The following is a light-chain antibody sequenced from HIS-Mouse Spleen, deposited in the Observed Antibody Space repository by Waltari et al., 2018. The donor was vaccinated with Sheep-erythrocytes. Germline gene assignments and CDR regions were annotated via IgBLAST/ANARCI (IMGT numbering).Light chain of an antibody. CDR3: QQSYSTPQCT. V-gene: IGKV1-39*01. Sequence: DIQMTQSPSSLSASVGDSVTLTCRASQSISSYLNWYQQKPGKAPKRLIYAASSLQSWVPSRFSGSGSATDFTLTISSLQPQDCATYCCQQSYSTPQCTFGPGTKGDI. CDR2: AAS. CDR1: QSISSY. J-gene: IGKJ3*01.